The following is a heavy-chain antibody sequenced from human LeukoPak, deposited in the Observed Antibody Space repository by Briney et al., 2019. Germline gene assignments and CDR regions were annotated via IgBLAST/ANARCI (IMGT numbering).Heavy chain of an antibody. CDR3: ARGDYGDC. V-gene: IGHV4-39*07. CDR1: GGSISSSSYY. J-gene: IGHJ4*02. Sequence: PSETLSLTCTVSGGSISSSSYYWGWIRQPPGKGLEWIGSIYYSGSTYYNPSLKSRVTISVDTSKNQFSLKLSSVTAADTAVYYCARGDYGDCWGQGTLVTVSS. CDR2: IYYSGST.